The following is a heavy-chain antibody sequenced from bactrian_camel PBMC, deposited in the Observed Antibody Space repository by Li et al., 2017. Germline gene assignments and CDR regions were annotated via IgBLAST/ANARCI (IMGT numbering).Heavy chain of an antibody. V-gene: IGHV3S44*01. Sequence: VQLVESGGDSVQAGGSLRLVCVATEYAPSMAWFRQVSGKEREAVAIIDVDERPRYSDSVRGRFTISKDNATNTLYLQMNSLKAEDTAMYYCAARSVGWCPLFEHWLGKRAYTPGGYFANWGQGTQVTVS. CDR1: EYAPS. J-gene: IGHJ6*01. CDR2: IIDVDERP. CDR3: AARSVGWCPLFEHWLGKRAYTPGGYFAN. D-gene: IGHD1*01.